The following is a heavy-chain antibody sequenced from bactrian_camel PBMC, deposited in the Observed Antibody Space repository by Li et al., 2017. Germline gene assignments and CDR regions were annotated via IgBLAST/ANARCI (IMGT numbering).Heavy chain of an antibody. V-gene: IGHV3S53*01. CDR1: GYTYSSIC. CDR2: IDSQDRA. CDR3: TKDRSYGTRNWVQST. D-gene: IGHD3*01. Sequence: HVQLVESGGGSVQPGGSLRLSCAASGYTYSSICMGWFRQAPGKEREGVAIIDSQDRAQYTDAVKGRFTISRDNAKNTLYLQMNSLKPEDTAMYYCTKDRSYGTRNWVQSTRGQGTQVTVS. J-gene: IGHJ4*01.